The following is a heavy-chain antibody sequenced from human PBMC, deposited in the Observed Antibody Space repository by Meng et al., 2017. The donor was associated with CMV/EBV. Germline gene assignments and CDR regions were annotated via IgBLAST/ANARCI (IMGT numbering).Heavy chain of an antibody. Sequence: GESLKISCAASGFTFSSYWMSWVRQAPGKGLEWVANIKQDGSEKYYVDSVKGRFTISRDNAKNSLYLQMNSLRAEDTAVYYCARDLVVVGATTTGFDPWGQGTLVTVSS. CDR1: GFTFSSYW. CDR2: IKQDGSEK. J-gene: IGHJ5*02. D-gene: IGHD1-26*01. CDR3: ARDLVVVGATTTGFDP. V-gene: IGHV3-7*01.